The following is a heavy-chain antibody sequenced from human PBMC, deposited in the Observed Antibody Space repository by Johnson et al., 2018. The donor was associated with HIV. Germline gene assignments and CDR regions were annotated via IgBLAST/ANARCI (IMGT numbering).Heavy chain of an antibody. CDR1: GFAFSSYA. CDR2: ISYDGRDA. J-gene: IGHJ3*02. V-gene: IGHV3-30*04. CDR3: ATLWFGEVSVYDAFDI. D-gene: IGHD3-10*01. Sequence: QMLLVEYGGGVVQPGTSLRLSCTASGFAFSSYALHWVRQAPGKGLEWVAVISYDGRDAYYADSVKGRFTSSRDNSKNTLYLQMNSLRPEDSAVYYCATLWFGEVSVYDAFDIWGQGTMVTVSS.